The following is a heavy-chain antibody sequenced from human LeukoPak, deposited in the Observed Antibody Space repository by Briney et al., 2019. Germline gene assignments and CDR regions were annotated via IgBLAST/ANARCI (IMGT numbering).Heavy chain of an antibody. CDR2: IYHSGST. V-gene: IGHV4-38-2*02. CDR1: GFSISSGYY. J-gene: IGHJ4*02. Sequence: PSETLSLTCTVSGFSISSGYYWGWIRQPPGQGLEWIGSIYHSGSTYYNPSLKSPVTISVDTSKNQFSLKLSSVTAADTAVYYCARGYPYFDYWGQGTLVTVSS. CDR3: ARGYPYFDY. D-gene: IGHD3-10*01.